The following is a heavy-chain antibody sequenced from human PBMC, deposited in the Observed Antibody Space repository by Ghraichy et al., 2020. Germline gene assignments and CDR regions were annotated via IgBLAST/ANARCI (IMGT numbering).Heavy chain of an antibody. V-gene: IGHV3-43D*03. CDR3: AKANSDIVVVPAAMEIYYYYYMDV. J-gene: IGHJ6*03. D-gene: IGHD2-2*01. CDR1: GFTFDDYA. Sequence: GGSLRLSCAASGFTFDDYAMHWVRQAPGKGLEWVSLISWDGGSTYYADSVKGRFTISRDNSKNSLYLQMNSLRAEDTALYYCAKANSDIVVVPAAMEIYYYYYMDVWGKGTTVTVSS. CDR2: ISWDGGST.